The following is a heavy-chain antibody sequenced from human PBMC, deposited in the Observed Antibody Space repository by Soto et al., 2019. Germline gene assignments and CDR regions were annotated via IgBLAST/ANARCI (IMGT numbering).Heavy chain of an antibody. Sequence: PSETLSLTCTVSGGSISSYYWSWIRQPPGKGLEWIGYIYYSGSTNYNPSLKSRVTISVDTSKNQFSLKLSSVTAADTAVYYCARAYSRVAVAGTGDDAFDIWGQGTMVT. D-gene: IGHD6-19*01. J-gene: IGHJ3*02. CDR3: ARAYSRVAVAGTGDDAFDI. V-gene: IGHV4-59*01. CDR2: IYYSGST. CDR1: GGSISSYY.